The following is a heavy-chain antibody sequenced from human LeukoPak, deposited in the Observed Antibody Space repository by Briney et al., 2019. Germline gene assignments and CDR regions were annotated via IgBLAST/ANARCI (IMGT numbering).Heavy chain of an antibody. V-gene: IGHV3-23*01. Sequence: GGSLRLSCAASGFTFSSYAMSWVRQAPGKGLEWVSAISGSGGSTYYADSVKGRFTISRDNAKNSLYLQMNSLRAEDTAVYYCARAHSGSYGGAFDIWGQGTMVTVSP. J-gene: IGHJ3*02. CDR1: GFTFSSYA. D-gene: IGHD1-26*01. CDR2: ISGSGGST. CDR3: ARAHSGSYGGAFDI.